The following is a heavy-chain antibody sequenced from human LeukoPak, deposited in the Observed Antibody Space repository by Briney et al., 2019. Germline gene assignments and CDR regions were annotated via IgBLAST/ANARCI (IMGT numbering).Heavy chain of an antibody. J-gene: IGHJ3*01. CDR1: VDSISSSGYY. Sequence: SETLSLTCNVSVDSISSSGYYWGWIRQPPGKGLEWIADIHYGGGTYYNPSLKSRLTISIDTSDKQFSLKLSSVTAADTAVYYCVRENYCSGGSCYAEAFEVWGQGTFVTVSS. CDR3: VRENYCSGGSCYAEAFEV. V-gene: IGHV4-39*07. CDR2: IHYGGGT. D-gene: IGHD2-15*01.